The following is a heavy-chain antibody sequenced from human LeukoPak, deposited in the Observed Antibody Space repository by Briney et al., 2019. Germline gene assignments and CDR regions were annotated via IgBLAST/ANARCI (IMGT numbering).Heavy chain of an antibody. Sequence: PSETLSLTCIVSGGSISSGSYYWSWIRQPAGKGLEWIGRMYNRGSTNYNPSLRSRVTISVDTSKNQFSLKLSPVTAADTAVYYCARVIEYYYYMDVWGKGTTVTVSS. J-gene: IGHJ6*03. CDR3: ARVIEYYYYMDV. V-gene: IGHV4-61*02. D-gene: IGHD5-24*01. CDR2: MYNRGST. CDR1: GGSISSGSYY.